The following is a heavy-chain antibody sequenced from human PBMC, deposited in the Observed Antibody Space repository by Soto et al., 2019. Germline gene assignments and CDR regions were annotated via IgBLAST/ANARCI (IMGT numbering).Heavy chain of an antibody. J-gene: IGHJ4*02. V-gene: IGHV3-15*07. CDR3: ITQGLYLSGSY. D-gene: IGHD3-10*01. CDR2: SKSHIDGGAI. CDR1: GFAFSRPW. Sequence: EVQLVESGGGLVKPGGSLRLSCAASGFAFSRPWMTWVRQAPGKGLEWVARSKSHIDGGAIDYAAPVRGRFTVSRDDSRNMLYLEMNSLETEDTATYYCITQGLYLSGSYWCQGTLVTVSS.